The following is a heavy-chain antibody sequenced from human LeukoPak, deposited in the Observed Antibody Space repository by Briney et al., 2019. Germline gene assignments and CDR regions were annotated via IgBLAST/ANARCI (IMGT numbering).Heavy chain of an antibody. CDR3: ASLYYDILTGYAGRLDY. CDR1: GGSVSSGSYY. Sequence: SETLSLTCTVSGGSVSSGSYYWSWIRQPPGKGLEWIGYIYYSGSTSYNPSLKSRVTISVDTSKNQFSLKLSSVTAADTAVYYCASLYYDILTGYAGRLDYWGQGTLVTVSS. V-gene: IGHV4-61*01. D-gene: IGHD3-9*01. CDR2: IYYSGST. J-gene: IGHJ4*02.